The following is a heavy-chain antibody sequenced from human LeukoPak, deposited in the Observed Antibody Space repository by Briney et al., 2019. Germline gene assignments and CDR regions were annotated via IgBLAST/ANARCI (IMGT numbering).Heavy chain of an antibody. CDR2: INPSGGST. J-gene: IGHJ4*02. V-gene: IGHV1-46*01. CDR1: GYTFTSYY. Sequence: ASVKVSCKASGYTFTSYYMHWVRQAPGQGLEWMGIINPSGGSTSYAQKFQGRVTMTRDTSTSTVYMELSSLRSEDTAVYYCAREGRGSGYYYDFDYWGQGTLVTVSS. D-gene: IGHD3-22*01. CDR3: AREGRGSGYYYDFDY.